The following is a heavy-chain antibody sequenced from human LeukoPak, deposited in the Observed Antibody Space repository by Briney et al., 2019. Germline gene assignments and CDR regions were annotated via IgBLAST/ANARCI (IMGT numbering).Heavy chain of an antibody. Sequence: ASVKVSCKASGYTFTSYGISWVRQAPGQGLEWMGWISAYNGNTNYAQKLQGRVTMTTDTSTSTAYMELRSLRSDDTAVYSCASVYCSSTSCYRGGLDYWGQGTLVTVSS. J-gene: IGHJ4*02. CDR1: GYTFTSYG. CDR2: ISAYNGNT. CDR3: ASVYCSSTSCYRGGLDY. V-gene: IGHV1-18*01. D-gene: IGHD2-2*01.